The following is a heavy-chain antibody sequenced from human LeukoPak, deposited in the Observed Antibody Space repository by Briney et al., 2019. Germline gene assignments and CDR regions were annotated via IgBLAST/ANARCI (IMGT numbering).Heavy chain of an antibody. V-gene: IGHV3-66*02. CDR2: IYSGGST. Sequence: PGGSLRLSCAASGFTVSSNYMSWVRQAPGKGLEWVSVIYSGGSTYYADSVKGRFTISRDNSKNTLYLQMNSLRAEDTAVYCCARVTRVFGVVIPRDYYYMDVWGKGTTVTVSS. D-gene: IGHD3-3*01. CDR3: ARVTRVFGVVIPRDYYYMDV. CDR1: GFTVSSNY. J-gene: IGHJ6*03.